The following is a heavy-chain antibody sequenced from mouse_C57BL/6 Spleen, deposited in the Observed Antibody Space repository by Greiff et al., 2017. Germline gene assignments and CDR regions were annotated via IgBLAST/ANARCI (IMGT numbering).Heavy chain of an antibody. CDR2: IYPGDGDT. CDR3: ASNWDENDY. Sequence: QVQLQQSGPELVKPGASVKISCKASGYAFSSSWMNWVKQRPGKGLEWIGRIYPGDGDTNYNGKFKGKDTLTADKSSSTAYMQLSSLTSEDSAVYFCASNWDENDYWGQGTTLTVSS. D-gene: IGHD4-1*02. J-gene: IGHJ2*01. V-gene: IGHV1-82*01. CDR1: GYAFSSSW.